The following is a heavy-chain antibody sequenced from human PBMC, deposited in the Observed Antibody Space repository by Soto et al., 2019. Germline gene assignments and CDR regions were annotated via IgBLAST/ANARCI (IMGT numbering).Heavy chain of an antibody. CDR1: GYSFTSYW. CDR2: IDPSDSYT. Sequence: LGESLKISCKASGYSFTSYWISWVRQMPGKGLEWMGRIDPSDSYTNYSPSFQGHVTISADKSISTAYLQWSSLKASDTAMYYCARHSNRRYSSSTHYYYGMDVWGQGTTVTVSS. D-gene: IGHD6-6*01. CDR3: ARHSNRRYSSSTHYYYGMDV. J-gene: IGHJ6*02. V-gene: IGHV5-10-1*01.